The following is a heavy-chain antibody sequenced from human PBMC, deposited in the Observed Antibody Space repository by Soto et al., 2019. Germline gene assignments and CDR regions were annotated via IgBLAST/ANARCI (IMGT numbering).Heavy chain of an antibody. CDR2: MYYNGNI. CDR3: ARTTAVPNTLRSRYFFDY. J-gene: IGHJ4*02. V-gene: IGHV4-59*01. D-gene: IGHD4-17*01. Sequence: NPSETLSLTCNVSGGSISNYYWTWVRQSPEKGLEWIGYMYYNGNINYNPSLKSRVTISIDTSKNQFSLRLSSVTTADTALYYCARTTAVPNTLRSRYFFDYWGQGTLVTVSS. CDR1: GGSISNYY.